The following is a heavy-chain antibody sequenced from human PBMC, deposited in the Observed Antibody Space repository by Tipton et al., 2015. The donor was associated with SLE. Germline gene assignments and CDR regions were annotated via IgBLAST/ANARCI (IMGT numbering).Heavy chain of an antibody. CDR2: IKSKTDGGTT. CDR1: GFAFTNAW. V-gene: IGHV3-15*01. Sequence: GSLRLSCAASGFAFTNAWMNWVRQAPGKGLEWVGRIKSKTDGGTTDYAAPVKGRFIISRDDSTDTLYLQMDSLKTEDTAVYYCTPAYCAGDCYFWGQGTLVTVSS. D-gene: IGHD2-21*01. J-gene: IGHJ4*02. CDR3: TPAYCAGDCYF.